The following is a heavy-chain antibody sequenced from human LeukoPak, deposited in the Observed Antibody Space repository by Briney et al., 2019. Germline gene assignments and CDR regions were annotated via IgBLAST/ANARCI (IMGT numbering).Heavy chain of an antibody. V-gene: IGHV4-38-2*02. D-gene: IGHD3-22*01. Sequence: PSETLSLTCTVSGYSISSGYYWGWIRQPPGKGLEWIGRIYYSGSTYYNPSLKSRVTISVDTSKNQFSLKLSSVTAADTAVYYCAREGGISSGYVDYWGQGTLVTVSS. J-gene: IGHJ4*02. CDR3: AREGGISSGYVDY. CDR1: GYSISSGYY. CDR2: IYYSGST.